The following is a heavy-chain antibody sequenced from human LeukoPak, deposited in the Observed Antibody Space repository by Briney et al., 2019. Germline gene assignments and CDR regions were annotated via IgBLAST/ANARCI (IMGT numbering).Heavy chain of an antibody. V-gene: IGHV1-2*06. J-gene: IGHJ4*02. CDR1: GYTFTGYY. Sequence: ASVKVSCKASGYTFTGYYMHWVRQAPGQGLEWMGRINPNSGGTNSAQKFQGRVTMTEDTSTDTAYMELSSLRSEDTAVYYCATEVIGYSYGNFDYWGQGTLVTVSS. CDR3: ATEVIGYSYGNFDY. CDR2: INPNSGGT. D-gene: IGHD5-18*01.